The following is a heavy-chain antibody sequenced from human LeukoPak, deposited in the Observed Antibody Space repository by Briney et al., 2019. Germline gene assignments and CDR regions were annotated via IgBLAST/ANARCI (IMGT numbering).Heavy chain of an antibody. J-gene: IGHJ6*02. CDR3: ARDPYGGNSVLYYYCGMDV. D-gene: IGHD4-23*01. CDR2: ISYYGSNK. Sequence: GSLRLSCAAAGFTFSSYGMHWVRQHPGEGLEGVAVISYYGSNKYYADSVKGRFTISRDNSKNTLYLQMNRLRAEDTAVYYCARDPYGGNSVLYYYCGMDVWGQGTTVTVSS. CDR1: GFTFSSYG. V-gene: IGHV3-30*03.